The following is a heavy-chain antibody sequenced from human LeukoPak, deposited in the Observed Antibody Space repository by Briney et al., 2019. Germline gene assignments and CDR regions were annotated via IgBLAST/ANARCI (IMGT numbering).Heavy chain of an antibody. CDR1: GYTFTGYY. CDR3: ARVITIFGVAYDAFDI. D-gene: IGHD3-3*01. V-gene: IGHV1-2*06. J-gene: IGHJ3*02. Sequence: ASVKVSCKASGYTFTGYYMHWVRQAPGQGLEWMGRINPNSGGTNYAQKFQGRVTMTRDTSISTAYMELSRLRSDDTAVYYCARVITIFGVAYDAFDIWGQRTMVAVSS. CDR2: INPNSGGT.